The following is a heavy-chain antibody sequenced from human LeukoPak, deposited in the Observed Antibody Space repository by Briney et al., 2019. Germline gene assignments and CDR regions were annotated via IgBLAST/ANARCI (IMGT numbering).Heavy chain of an antibody. J-gene: IGHJ4*02. CDR3: ARDGSTVRSFFPFDY. V-gene: IGHV4-4*07. CDR2: IYTSGST. D-gene: IGHD4-17*01. Sequence: SETLSLTCTVSGGSINSYYWSWIRQPAGKGLEWIGRIYTSGSTNYNPPLKSRVTMSVDTSKNQFSLKLSSVTAADTAVYYCARDGSTVRSFFPFDYWGQGTLVTVSS. CDR1: GGSINSYY.